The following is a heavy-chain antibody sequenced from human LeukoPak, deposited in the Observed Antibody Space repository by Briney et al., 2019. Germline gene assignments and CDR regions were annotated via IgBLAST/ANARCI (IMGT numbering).Heavy chain of an antibody. CDR3: ARDGIVVVPAALDY. J-gene: IGHJ4*02. D-gene: IGHD2-2*01. CDR2: ISYDGSNK. Sequence: GGSLRLSCAASGFTFSSYAMHWVRQAPGKGLEWVAFISYDGSNKYYADSVKGRFTISRDNSKNTLYLQMNSLRAEDTAVYYCARDGIVVVPAALDYWGQGTLVTVSS. CDR1: GFTFSSYA. V-gene: IGHV3-30*01.